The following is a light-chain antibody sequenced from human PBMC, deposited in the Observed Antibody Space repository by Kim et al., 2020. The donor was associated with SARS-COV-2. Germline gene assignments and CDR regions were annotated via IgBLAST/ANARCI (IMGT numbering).Light chain of an antibody. V-gene: IGLV6-57*01. CDR2: EDN. Sequence: KTVTISCTRSSGSIASNYVQWYQQRPGSSPTTVIYEDNQRPSGVPDRFSGSIDSSSNSASLTISGLKTEDGADYYCQSYDSSNQKVFGGGTQLTVL. CDR3: QSYDSSNQKV. CDR1: SGSIASNY. J-gene: IGLJ3*02.